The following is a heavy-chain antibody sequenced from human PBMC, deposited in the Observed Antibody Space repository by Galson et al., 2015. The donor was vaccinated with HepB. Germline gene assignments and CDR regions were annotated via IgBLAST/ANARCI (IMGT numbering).Heavy chain of an antibody. CDR1: GFTFSIYA. D-gene: IGHD1-26*01. Sequence: SLRLSCAASGFTFSIYAMHWVRQAPGKGLERVAPIPYDGSSQYYADSVRGRFTISRDNSKNTLYLQMDSLRPEDTAVYYCAKDGILGTTTQSKGMDVWGQETTVTVSS. J-gene: IGHJ6*02. V-gene: IGHV3-30-3*01. CDR3: AKDGILGTTTQSKGMDV. CDR2: IPYDGSSQ.